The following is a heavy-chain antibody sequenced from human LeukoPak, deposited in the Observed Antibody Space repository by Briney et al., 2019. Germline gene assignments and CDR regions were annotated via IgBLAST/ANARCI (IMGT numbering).Heavy chain of an antibody. CDR1: GFTFSSYW. J-gene: IGHJ4*02. Sequence: GGSLRLSCAASGFTFSSYWMSWVRQAPGEGLEWVANIKQDGSEKYYVDSVKGRFTISRDNAKNSLYLQMNSLRAEDTAVYYCAREALVVTAILYYFDYWGQGTLVTVSS. CDR2: IKQDGSEK. CDR3: AREALVVTAILYYFDY. D-gene: IGHD2-21*02. V-gene: IGHV3-7*01.